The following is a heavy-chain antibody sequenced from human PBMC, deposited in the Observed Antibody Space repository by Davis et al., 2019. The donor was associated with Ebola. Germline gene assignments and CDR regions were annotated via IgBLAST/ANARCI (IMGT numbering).Heavy chain of an antibody. V-gene: IGHV3-74*01. D-gene: IGHD6-13*01. J-gene: IGHJ4*02. CDR2: INSDGSST. CDR3: AREGSSWYFDY. CDR1: GFTFSSYW. Sequence: GESLKISCAASGFTFSSYWMHWVRQAPGKGLVWVSRINSDGSSTSYADSVKGRFTISRDNAKNTLYLQMNSLRAEDTAVYYCAREGSSWYFDYWGQGTLVTVSS.